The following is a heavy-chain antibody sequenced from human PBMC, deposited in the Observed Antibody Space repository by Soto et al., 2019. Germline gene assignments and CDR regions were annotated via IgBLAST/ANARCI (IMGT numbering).Heavy chain of an antibody. J-gene: IGHJ4*02. Sequence: PGGSLRLSCAASGFTFSSYSMNWVRQSPGKRLEWVSSIRSSSSDIHYADSVKGRFTISRDNAKNSLYLQMNSLRAEDTAVYCCARDGYSGSYGSWDYWGQGTLVTVSS. D-gene: IGHD1-26*01. CDR3: ARDGYSGSYGSWDY. CDR2: IRSSSSDI. CDR1: GFTFSSYS. V-gene: IGHV3-21*01.